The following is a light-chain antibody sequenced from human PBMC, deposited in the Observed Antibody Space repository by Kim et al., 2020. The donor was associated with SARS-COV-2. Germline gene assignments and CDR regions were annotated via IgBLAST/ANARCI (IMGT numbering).Light chain of an antibody. V-gene: IGKV1-39*01. CDR1: QSISSY. CDR3: QQTYSSLIT. Sequence: DIQMTQSPSSLSASVGDRVTITCRPSQSISSYLNWYQQKPRKATKLLIYAASSLQSGVPSRFSGGGSGTDFSLTISSLQPEDFGTYYCQQTYSSLITFCQGTRREIK. CDR2: AAS. J-gene: IGKJ5*01.